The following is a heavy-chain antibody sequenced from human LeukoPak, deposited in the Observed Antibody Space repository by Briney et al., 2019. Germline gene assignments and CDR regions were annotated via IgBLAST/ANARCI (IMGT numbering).Heavy chain of an antibody. CDR2: ISYDGSNK. CDR3: AKAQLRLGDVSKHAVYFFDY. V-gene: IGHV3-30*18. Sequence: GRSLRLPCAASGFTFSSYGMHWVRQAPGKGLEWVAIISYDGSNKYYIDSVKGRFTISRDNSKNTLYLQMSSLRPEDTAVYYCAKAQLRLGDVSKHAVYFFDYWGQGTLVTVSS. J-gene: IGHJ4*02. CDR1: GFTFSSYG. D-gene: IGHD3-16*02.